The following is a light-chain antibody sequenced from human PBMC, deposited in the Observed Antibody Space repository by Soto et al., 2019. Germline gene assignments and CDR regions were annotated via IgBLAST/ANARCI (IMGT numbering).Light chain of an antibody. CDR1: QSISSW. CDR2: KAS. V-gene: IGKV1-5*03. CDR3: QQYNSYVT. Sequence: DIQMTQSPSTLSAPVGDRVTITCRASQSISSWLAWYQQKPGKAPKLLIYKASSLESGVPSRFSGSGSGTEFTLTISSLQPDDFATYYCQQYNSYVTVGGGTKVEIK. J-gene: IGKJ4*01.